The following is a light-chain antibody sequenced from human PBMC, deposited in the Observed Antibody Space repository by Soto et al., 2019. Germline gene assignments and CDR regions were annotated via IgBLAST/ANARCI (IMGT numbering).Light chain of an antibody. J-gene: IGLJ3*02. CDR1: SSNIGNNY. CDR3: AAGDDSLSGLV. Sequence: QPVLTQPPSASGTPGQRVTISCSGSSSNIGNNYVCWYQQLPGTAPKLLIYRDDQRPSGVPDRFSGSKSGTSASLAISGLRSDDEADYYCAAGDDSLSGLVFGGGTKVTVL. CDR2: RDD. V-gene: IGLV1-47*01.